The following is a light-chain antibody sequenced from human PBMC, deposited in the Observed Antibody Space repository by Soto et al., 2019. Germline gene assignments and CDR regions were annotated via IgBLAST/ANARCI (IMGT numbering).Light chain of an antibody. Sequence: DIQMTQSPSTLSASVGDRVTITCRASQSISNWLAWYQQKPGIAPKLLIYQASSLESGVLSRFSGSGSGTEFTLTISSLQPDDFATYYCQQYNTYRTFGQGTKVDIK. V-gene: IGKV1-5*03. CDR3: QQYNTYRT. CDR1: QSISNW. CDR2: QAS. J-gene: IGKJ1*01.